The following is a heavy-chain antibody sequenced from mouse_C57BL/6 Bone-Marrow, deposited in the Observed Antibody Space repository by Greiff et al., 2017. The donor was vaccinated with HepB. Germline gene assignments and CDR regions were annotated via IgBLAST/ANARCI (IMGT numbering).Heavy chain of an antibody. V-gene: IGHV5-6*01. D-gene: IGHD2-3*01. CDR2: ISSGGSYT. Sequence: EVQGVESGGDLVKPGGSLKLSCAASGFTFSSYGMSWVRQTPDKRLEWVATISSGGSYTYYPDSVKGRFTISRDNAKNTLYLQMSSLKSEDTAMYYCARRDGYCWGQGTTLTVSS. J-gene: IGHJ2*01. CDR3: ARRDGYC. CDR1: GFTFSSYG.